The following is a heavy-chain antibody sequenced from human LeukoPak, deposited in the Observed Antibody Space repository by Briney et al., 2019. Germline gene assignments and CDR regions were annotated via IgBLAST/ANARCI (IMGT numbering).Heavy chain of an antibody. V-gene: IGHV4-39*07. D-gene: IGHD1-26*01. Sequence: PSETLSLTCTVSGGSVSSSSYYWGWVRQPPGEGLEWIGSIYYTGSTYYSPSLKSRVTISVDTSKNQFSLKLSSVTAADTAVYYCARDLALVGATTLVDYWGQGTLVTVSS. J-gene: IGHJ4*02. CDR2: IYYTGST. CDR1: GGSVSSSSYY. CDR3: ARDLALVGATTLVDY.